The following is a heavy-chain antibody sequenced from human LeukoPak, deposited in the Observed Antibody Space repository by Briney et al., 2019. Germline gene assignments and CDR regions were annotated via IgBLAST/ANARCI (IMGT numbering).Heavy chain of an antibody. CDR2: ISGSGGNT. CDR3: AKDFYFDSSYDAFDI. J-gene: IGHJ3*02. Sequence: GGSLRLSCAASGFTFSSYAMHWVRQAPGKGLEWVSTISGSGGNTYYADSVKDRFTISRDNSKNTLYLQMNSLRAEDTAIYYCAKDFYFDSSYDAFDIWGQGTMVTVSS. CDR1: GFTFSSYA. V-gene: IGHV3-23*01. D-gene: IGHD3-22*01.